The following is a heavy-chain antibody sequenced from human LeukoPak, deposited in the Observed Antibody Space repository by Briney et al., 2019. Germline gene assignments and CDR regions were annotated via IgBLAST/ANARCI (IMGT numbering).Heavy chain of an antibody. V-gene: IGHV1-46*01. CDR1: GYTFTSYY. CDR2: INPSGGST. D-gene: IGHD2-15*01. J-gene: IGHJ4*02. Sequence: ASVKVSCKASGYTFTSYYMHWVRQAPGQGLEWMGIINPSGGSTSYAQKFQGRVTMTRDTSTSTVYMELSSLRSEDTAVYYCARDPEGYCSGGSCPYFDYWGQGTLVTVSS. CDR3: ARDPEGYCSGGSCPYFDY.